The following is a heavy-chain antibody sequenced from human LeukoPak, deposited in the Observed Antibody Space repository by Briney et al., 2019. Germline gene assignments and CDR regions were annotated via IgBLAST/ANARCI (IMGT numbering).Heavy chain of an antibody. CDR2: FYYSGST. CDR3: VYYSGSGSVEY. D-gene: IGHD3-10*01. V-gene: IGHV4-39*01. J-gene: IGHJ4*02. Sequence: PSETLSLTCTVSGGSITSSNYYWGWIRQPPGKGLEWIGSFYYSGSTNYNPSLKSRVTISVDTSKNQFSLKLSSVTAADTAVYYCVYYSGSGSVEYWGQGTLVTVSS. CDR1: GGSITSSNYY.